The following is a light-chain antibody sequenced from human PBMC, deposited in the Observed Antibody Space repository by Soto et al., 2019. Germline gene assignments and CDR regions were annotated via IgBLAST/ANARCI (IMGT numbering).Light chain of an antibody. V-gene: IGLV2-23*02. CDR2: EVT. CDR1: SSDVGSHNF. J-gene: IGLJ2*01. Sequence: QSALTQPASVSGSPGQSITISCTGTSSDVGSHNFVSWYQQRPGKAPKLMIFEVTKRPSGVSSRFSASKSGNTASLTISGVQAEDEADYYCCSYAGSNTLIFGGGTKLTVL. CDR3: CSYAGSNTLI.